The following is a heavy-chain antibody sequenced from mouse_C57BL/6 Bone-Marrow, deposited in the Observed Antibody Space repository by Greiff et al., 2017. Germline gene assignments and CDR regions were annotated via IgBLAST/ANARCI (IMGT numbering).Heavy chain of an antibody. Sequence: VQLQQSGAELARPGASVKLSCTASGYTFTSYGISWVKQRTGQGLEWIGEIYPRSGNTYYNEKFKGKATLTADKSSSTAYMGLSRLTSEDSAVYFCARQLLRALEGGYWGQGTTLTVSS. CDR1: GYTFTSYG. J-gene: IGHJ2*01. CDR3: ARQLLRALEGGY. V-gene: IGHV1-81*01. D-gene: IGHD1-1*01. CDR2: IYPRSGNT.